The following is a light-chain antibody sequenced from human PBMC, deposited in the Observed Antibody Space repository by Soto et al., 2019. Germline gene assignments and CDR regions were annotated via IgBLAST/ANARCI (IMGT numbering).Light chain of an antibody. CDR3: QHYNSYSEA. V-gene: IGKV1-5*01. Sequence: DIQMTQSPSSVSASVGDRVTITCRASQGVRDWVAWYQQKPGKAPKLLIYDASSLESGVPSRFSGSGSGTEFTLTISSLQPDDFATYYCQHYNSYSEAFGQGTKVDIK. CDR1: QGVRDW. J-gene: IGKJ1*01. CDR2: DAS.